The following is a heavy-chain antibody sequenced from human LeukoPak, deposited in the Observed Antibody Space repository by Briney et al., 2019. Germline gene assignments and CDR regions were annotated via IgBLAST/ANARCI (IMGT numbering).Heavy chain of an antibody. Sequence: PGGSLRLSCAASGFTFSSYAMSWVRQAPGKGLEWVSAISGSGGSTYYADSVKGRFTISRDNAKNSLYLQMNSLRAEDTAVYYCARDGGGYYDSSVAGLLWGQGTLVTVSS. CDR3: ARDGGGYYDSSVAGLL. CDR2: ISGSGGST. V-gene: IGHV3-23*01. CDR1: GFTFSSYA. J-gene: IGHJ4*02. D-gene: IGHD3-22*01.